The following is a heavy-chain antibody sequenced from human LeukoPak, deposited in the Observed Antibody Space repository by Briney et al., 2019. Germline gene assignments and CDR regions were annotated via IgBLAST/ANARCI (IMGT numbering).Heavy chain of an antibody. Sequence: ASVKVSCKASGYTFTIYYINWVRQATGQGREWMGWINPNSGNTGYAQKCQGRITITRKTSIRTAYTGLSSLTSESTAVYDCSRIAAAGTRRLNYWGQGTLVTVSS. V-gene: IGHV1-8*01. CDR1: GYTFTIYY. J-gene: IGHJ4*02. CDR2: INPNSGNT. CDR3: SRIAAAGTRRLNY. D-gene: IGHD6-13*01.